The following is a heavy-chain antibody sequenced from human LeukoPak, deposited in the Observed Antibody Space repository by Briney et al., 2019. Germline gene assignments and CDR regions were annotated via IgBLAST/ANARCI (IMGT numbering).Heavy chain of an antibody. CDR2: ISYDGSNK. CDR1: GFTFSSYA. Sequence: GRSLRLSCAASGFTFSSYAMHWVRQAPGKGLEWVAVISYDGSNKYYADSVKGRFTISRDNSKNTLYLQMNSLRAEDTAVYYCTRGTDFDYWGQGTLVTVSS. V-gene: IGHV3-30-3*01. J-gene: IGHJ4*02. CDR3: TRGTDFDY. D-gene: IGHD1-14*01.